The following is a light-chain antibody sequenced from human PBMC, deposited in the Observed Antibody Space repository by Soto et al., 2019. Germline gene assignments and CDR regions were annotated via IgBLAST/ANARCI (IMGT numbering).Light chain of an antibody. Sequence: EIVLTQSPATLSLSPGERATLSCRASHMVSIYLAFDQQKPGQDPRLLVYDAYNRATGIPARFSGSGYGTDFTLNISSLEPEGFAVYYCQQRSNWPPTFGQGTRLEIK. CDR1: HMVSIY. CDR2: DAY. J-gene: IGKJ5*01. V-gene: IGKV3-11*01. CDR3: QQRSNWPPT.